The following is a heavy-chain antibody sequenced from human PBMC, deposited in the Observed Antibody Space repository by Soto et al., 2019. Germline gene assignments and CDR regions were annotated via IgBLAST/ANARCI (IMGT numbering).Heavy chain of an antibody. J-gene: IGHJ4*02. CDR1: DESIGIGGHD. D-gene: IGHD7-27*01. CDR2: IYYSGST. V-gene: IGHV4-31*03. CDR3: ARDQALAPTVWGY. Sequence: SETLCVTCSFSDESIGIGGHDENWIRQRPEKGLEWIGYIYYSGSTHYNPSLRSRLTISLDTSKNQFFLRLVSVTAADTALYYCARDQALAPTVWGYWGQGIQVTVSS.